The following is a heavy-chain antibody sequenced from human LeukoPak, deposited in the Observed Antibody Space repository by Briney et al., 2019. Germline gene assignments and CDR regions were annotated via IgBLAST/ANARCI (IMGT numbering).Heavy chain of an antibody. V-gene: IGHV3-7*01. J-gene: IGHJ3*02. CDR1: GYTFSTYW. D-gene: IGHD3-10*01. CDR2: KKQDGSEK. CDR3: ARGDYYGSGTSFIDAFDI. Sequence: GGSLGLSCAASGYTFSTYWMSGVPQPPGRGREGVANKKQDGSEKFYVDSVKGRFTISRDNAKNSLYLQMNSLRVEDTAVYYCARGDYYGSGTSFIDAFDIWGQGTTVTVSS.